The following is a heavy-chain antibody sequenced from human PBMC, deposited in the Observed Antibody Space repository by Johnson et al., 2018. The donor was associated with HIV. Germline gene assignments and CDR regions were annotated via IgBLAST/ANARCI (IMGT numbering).Heavy chain of an antibody. Sequence: VQLVESGGGVVRPGESLRLSCAASGFTFNDYAMTWLRQAPGKGLEWVSGINWNGGNTYYADSVKGRFSISRDNSKNTLYLQMISLRAEDTAVYYCALAAIAAAGDAFDIWGQGTMVTGSS. J-gene: IGHJ3*02. CDR3: ALAAIAAAGDAFDI. CDR1: GFTFNDYA. V-gene: IGHV3-20*04. D-gene: IGHD6-13*01. CDR2: INWNGGNT.